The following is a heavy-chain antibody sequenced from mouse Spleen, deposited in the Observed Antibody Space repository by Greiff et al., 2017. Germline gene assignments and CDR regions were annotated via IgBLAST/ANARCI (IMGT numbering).Heavy chain of an antibody. CDR3: ARAYDGYYGWFAY. J-gene: IGHJ3*01. D-gene: IGHD2-3*01. Sequence: QVQLKESGPGLVQPSQSLSITCTVSGFSLTSYGVHWVRQSPGKGLEWLGVIWSGGSTDYNAAFISRLSISKDNSKSQVFFKMNSLQADDTAIYYCARAYDGYYGWFAYWGQGTLVTVSA. CDR2: IWSGGST. CDR1: GFSLTSYG. V-gene: IGHV2-2*01.